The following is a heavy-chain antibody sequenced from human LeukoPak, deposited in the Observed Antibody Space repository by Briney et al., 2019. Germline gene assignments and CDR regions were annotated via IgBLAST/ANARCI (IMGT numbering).Heavy chain of an antibody. CDR3: ARELRYFDYLSDY. CDR1: GGSISSSSYY. J-gene: IGHJ4*02. V-gene: IGHV4-39*01. CDR2: IYYSGST. Sequence: SETLSLTRTVSGGSISSSSYYWGWIRQPPGKGLEWIGSIYYSGSTYYNPSLKSRVTISVDTSKNQFSLKLSSVTAADTAVYYCARELRYFDYLSDYWGQGTLVTVSS. D-gene: IGHD3-9*01.